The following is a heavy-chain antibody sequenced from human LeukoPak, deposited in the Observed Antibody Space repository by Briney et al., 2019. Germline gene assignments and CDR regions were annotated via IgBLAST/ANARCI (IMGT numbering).Heavy chain of an antibody. J-gene: IGHJ3*02. Sequence: GGSLRLSCATSQFKFNNYGMTWVRQAPGKGLEWVSSITGSGSRTQYADSVQGRFTISRDNSKNTLYLQMNSLRAEDTAVYYCAKDPNGDYIGTFDIWGQGTMVTVSS. D-gene: IGHD4-17*01. V-gene: IGHV3-23*01. CDR3: AKDPNGDYIGTFDI. CDR1: QFKFNNYG. CDR2: ITGSGSRT.